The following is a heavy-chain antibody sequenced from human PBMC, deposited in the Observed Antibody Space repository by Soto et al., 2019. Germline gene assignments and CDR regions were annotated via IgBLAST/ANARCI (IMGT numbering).Heavy chain of an antibody. J-gene: IGHJ5*02. CDR3: ANGRDYVGRWFDP. D-gene: IGHD4-17*01. V-gene: IGHV4-39*01. CDR1: GGSISSSSYY. CDR2: IYYSGST. Sequence: SETLSLTCTVSGGSISSSSYYWGWIRQPPGKGLEWIGSIYYSGSTYYNPSLKSRVTISVDTSKNQFSLKLSSVTAADTAVYYCANGRDYVGRWFDPWGQGTLVTVSS.